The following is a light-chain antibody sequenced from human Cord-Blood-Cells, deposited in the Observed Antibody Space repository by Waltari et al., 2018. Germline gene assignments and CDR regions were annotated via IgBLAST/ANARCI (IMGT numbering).Light chain of an antibody. Sequence: DITMTQSPSTLSASVGDRFTITCRASQSISSWLAWYQQKPGKAPKLLIYKASSLESGVPSRFSGSGSGTEFTLTISSLQPDDFATYYCQQYNSYSWTFGQGTKVEIK. V-gene: IGKV1-5*03. CDR1: QSISSW. CDR3: QQYNSYSWT. CDR2: KAS. J-gene: IGKJ1*01.